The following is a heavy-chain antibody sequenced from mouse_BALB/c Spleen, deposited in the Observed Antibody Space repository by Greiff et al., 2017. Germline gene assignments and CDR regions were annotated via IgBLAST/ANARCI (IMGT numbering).Heavy chain of an antibody. CDR1: GFTFSSFG. Sequence: DVQLVESGGGLVQPGGSRKLSCAASGFTFSSFGMHWVRQAPEKGLEWVAYISSGSSTIYYADTVKGRFTISRDNPKNTLFLQMTSLRSEDTAMYYCARWMITTGWYFDVWGAGTTVTVSS. J-gene: IGHJ1*01. CDR3: ARWMITTGWYFDV. V-gene: IGHV5-17*02. D-gene: IGHD2-4*01. CDR2: ISSGSSTI.